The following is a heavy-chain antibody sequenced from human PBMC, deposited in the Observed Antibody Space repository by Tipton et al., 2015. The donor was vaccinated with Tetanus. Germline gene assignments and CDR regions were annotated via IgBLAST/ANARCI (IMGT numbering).Heavy chain of an antibody. J-gene: IGHJ5*02. CDR2: VIYDGTS. CDR3: ARGVPYSTTMGSDWFAP. V-gene: IGHV4-34*01. Sequence: TLSLTCTVSGVSVRSYYWSWIRQSPDKGLEWLGGVIYDGTSYYKPSPNSRVKIFLGTSLDQVSLTLTSVTAADTALYYCARGVPYSTTMGSDWFAPWGQGTLVTVSS. CDR1: GVSVRSYY. D-gene: IGHD2-2*01.